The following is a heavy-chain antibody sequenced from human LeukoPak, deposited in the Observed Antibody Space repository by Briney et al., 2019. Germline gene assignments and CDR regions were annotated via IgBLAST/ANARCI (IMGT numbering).Heavy chain of an antibody. J-gene: IGHJ3*02. D-gene: IGHD3-22*01. CDR2: IYYSGST. CDR1: GGSISSYY. CDR3: ARDPRGTYYYDSSAFDI. Sequence: SETLSLTCPVYGGSISSYYWSWIRQPPGKGLEWNGYIYYSGSTNYNPSLKSRVTISVDTSKNQFSLKLSSVTAADTAVYYCARDPRGTYYYDSSAFDIWGQGTMVTVSS. V-gene: IGHV4-59*01.